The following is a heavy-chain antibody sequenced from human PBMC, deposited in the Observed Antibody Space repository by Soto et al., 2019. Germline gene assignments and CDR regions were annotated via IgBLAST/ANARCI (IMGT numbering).Heavy chain of an antibody. CDR1: GFTFSSYT. V-gene: IGHV3-21*01. Sequence: GGSLRLSCAASGFTFSSYTMHWVRQAPGKGLEWVSSISTGSSYIYYADSLKGRFTISRDNAGNSLYLQMNSLRAEDTAVYYCAREMKQLVQEGFLQHWGQGTLVTVS. CDR2: ISTGSSYI. D-gene: IGHD6-13*01. CDR3: AREMKQLVQEGFLQH. J-gene: IGHJ1*01.